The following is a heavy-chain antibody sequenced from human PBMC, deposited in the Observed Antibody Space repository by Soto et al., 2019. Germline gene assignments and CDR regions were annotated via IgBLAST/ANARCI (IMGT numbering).Heavy chain of an antibody. D-gene: IGHD2-8*01. CDR1: GGSLSGYY. J-gene: IGHJ5*02. CDR2: INNSGGT. V-gene: IGHV4-34*10. Sequence: SETLSLTCAVSGGSLSGYYWNWIRQAPGRGLEWIGEINNSGGTNYNPSLKSRLIISTDTAKNQFYLNLTSMAAADTAIYYCARYPAFCSNGINCPPGPWGQGTQVTVSS. CDR3: ARYPAFCSNGINCPPGP.